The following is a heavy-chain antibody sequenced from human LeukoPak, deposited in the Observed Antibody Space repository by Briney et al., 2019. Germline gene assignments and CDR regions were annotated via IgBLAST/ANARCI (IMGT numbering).Heavy chain of an antibody. CDR1: GYSFSSYW. D-gene: IGHD5-24*01. J-gene: IGHJ3*02. V-gene: IGHV5-51*01. CDR2: IYPGDSDT. Sequence: GESLKLSCKGSGYSFSSYWIGWVRQMPGKGLEWMGIIYPGDSDTRYSPSFQGQVTISADKSISTAYLQWSSLKASDTAMYYCARPTLEMATIDAFDIWGQGTMVTVSS. CDR3: ARPTLEMATIDAFDI.